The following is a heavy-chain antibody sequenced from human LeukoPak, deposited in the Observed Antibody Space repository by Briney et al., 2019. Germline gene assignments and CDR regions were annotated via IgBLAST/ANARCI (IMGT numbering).Heavy chain of an antibody. V-gene: IGHV1-18*01. CDR1: GYTFTSYG. CDR2: ISAYNGNT. CDR3: ARDSIVLMVYAMPNWFDP. Sequence: RRASVKVSCKASGYTFTSYGISWVRQAPGQGLEWMGWISAYNGNTNYAQTLQGRVTMTTDTSTSTAYMELRSLRSDDTAVYYCARDSIVLMVYAMPNWFDPWGQGTLVTVSS. J-gene: IGHJ5*02. D-gene: IGHD2-8*01.